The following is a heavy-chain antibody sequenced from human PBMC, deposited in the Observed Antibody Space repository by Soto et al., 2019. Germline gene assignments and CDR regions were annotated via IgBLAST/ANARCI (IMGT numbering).Heavy chain of an antibody. V-gene: IGHV3-23*01. D-gene: IGHD6-13*01. J-gene: IGHJ6*02. CDR3: AKGPTNPSSIAAAGTYYYYYGMDV. Sequence: EVQLLESGGGLVQPGGSLRLSCAASGFTFSSYAMSWVRQAPGKGLEWVSAISGSGGSTYYADSVKGRFTISRDNSKNTLYLQMNSLRAEDTAVYYCAKGPTNPSSIAAAGTYYYYYGMDVWGQGTTVTVSS. CDR1: GFTFSSYA. CDR2: ISGSGGST.